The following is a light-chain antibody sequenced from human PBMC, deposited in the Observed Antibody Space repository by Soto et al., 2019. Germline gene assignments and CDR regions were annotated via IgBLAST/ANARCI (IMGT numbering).Light chain of an antibody. CDR2: EVS. Sequence: QSALTQPASMSGSPGQSITISCTGTSSDVGGYNSVSWYQQRPGKAPKLVIYEVSNRPSGVSNRFSGSRSGNTASLTISGLQAEDEADYYCSSHASSTTFVFGSGTKVTVL. CDR1: SSDVGGYNS. V-gene: IGLV2-14*01. J-gene: IGLJ1*01. CDR3: SSHASSTTFV.